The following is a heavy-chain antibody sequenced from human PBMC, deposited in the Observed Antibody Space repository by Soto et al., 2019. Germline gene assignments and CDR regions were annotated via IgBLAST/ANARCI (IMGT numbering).Heavy chain of an antibody. Sequence: QVQLVQSGAEVKKPGSSVKVSCKASGGTFSSYAISWVRQAPGQGLEWMGGIIPIFGTANYAQKFQGRVTIIADESTSTAHMELRSLTSEDTAVYYCASRGVSSSSYHYGMDVWGQGTTVTVSS. J-gene: IGHJ6*02. CDR2: IIPIFGTA. CDR3: ASRGVSSSSYHYGMDV. CDR1: GGTFSSYA. V-gene: IGHV1-69*12. D-gene: IGHD3-10*01.